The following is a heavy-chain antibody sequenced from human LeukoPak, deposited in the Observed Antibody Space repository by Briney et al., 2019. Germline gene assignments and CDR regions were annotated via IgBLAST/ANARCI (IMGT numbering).Heavy chain of an antibody. Sequence: GGSLRLSCAASGFTFSSYAMSWVRQAPGKGLEWVSAISGSGGSTYYADSVKGRFTISRDNAKNSLYLQMNSLRAEDTAVYYCARAMATATNNWFDPRGQGTLVTVSS. V-gene: IGHV3-23*01. J-gene: IGHJ5*02. CDR1: GFTFSSYA. CDR3: ARAMATATNNWFDP. CDR2: ISGSGGST. D-gene: IGHD1-26*01.